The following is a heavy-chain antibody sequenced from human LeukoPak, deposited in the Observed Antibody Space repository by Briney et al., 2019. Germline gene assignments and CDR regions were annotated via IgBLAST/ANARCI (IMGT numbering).Heavy chain of an antibody. J-gene: IGHJ4*02. CDR3: ARHGSYYGSGSYYSNFDY. D-gene: IGHD3-10*01. CDR1: GYSFTSYW. V-gene: IGHV5-51*01. Sequence: GESLKISCKGSGYSFTSYWIGWVRQMPGKGLEWMGIIYPGDSDTRYSPSFQGQVTISADKSISTAYLQWSSPKASDTAMYYCARHGSYYGSGSYYSNFDYWGQGTLVTVSS. CDR2: IYPGDSDT.